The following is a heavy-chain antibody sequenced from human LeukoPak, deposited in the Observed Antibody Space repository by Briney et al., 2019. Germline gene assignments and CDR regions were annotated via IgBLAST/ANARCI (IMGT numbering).Heavy chain of an antibody. CDR2: INPNSGGT. D-gene: IGHD6-19*01. CDR3: AREDRPGYSSGRRNWFDP. Sequence: GASVKVSCKASGGTFSSYAISWVRQAPGQGLEWMGWINPNSGGTNYAQKFQGRVTMTRDTSISTAYMELSRLRSDDTAVYYCAREDRPGYSSGRRNWFDPWGQGTLVTVSS. J-gene: IGHJ5*02. V-gene: IGHV1-2*02. CDR1: GGTFSSYA.